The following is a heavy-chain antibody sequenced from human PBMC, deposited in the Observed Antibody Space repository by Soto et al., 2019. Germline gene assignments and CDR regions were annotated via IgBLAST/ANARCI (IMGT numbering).Heavy chain of an antibody. D-gene: IGHD1-26*01. V-gene: IGHV4-34*01. CDR1: GVSFSGYY. CDR2: INHSGST. CDR3: ARGRMARWVKNNFDY. J-gene: IGHJ4*02. Sequence: ETLSLTCAVYGVSFSGYYWSWIRQPPGKGLEWIGEINHSGSTNYNPSLKSRVTISVDTSKNQFSLKLSSVTAADTAVYYCARGRMARWVKNNFDYWGQGTLVTVSS.